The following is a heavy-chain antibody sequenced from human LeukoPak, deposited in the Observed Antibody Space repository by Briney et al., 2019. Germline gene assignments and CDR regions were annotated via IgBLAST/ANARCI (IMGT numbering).Heavy chain of an antibody. CDR3: AKVSSRFLEWEDLDY. CDR1: GFTFSSSG. J-gene: IGHJ4*02. Sequence: PGGSLRLSCAASGFTFSSSGMHWVRQAPGRGLEWVAVISYDGSHKYYVDSVKGRFTISRDNSKNTLYLQMNSLRAEDTAVYYCAKVSSRFLEWEDLDYWGQGTLVTVSS. D-gene: IGHD3-3*01. V-gene: IGHV3-30*18. CDR2: ISYDGSHK.